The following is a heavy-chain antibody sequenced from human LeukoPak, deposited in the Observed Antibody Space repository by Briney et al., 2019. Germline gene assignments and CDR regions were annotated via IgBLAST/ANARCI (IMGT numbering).Heavy chain of an antibody. V-gene: IGHV3-30-3*01. CDR1: GFTFSSYA. D-gene: IGHD7-27*01. Sequence: GGSLRLSCPASGFTFSSYAMHWVRQAPGKGLEWVAVISYDGSNKYYADSVKGRFTISRDNSKNTLYLQMNSLRAEDTAVYYCARETGDQRIFDYWGQGTLVTVSS. CDR3: ARETGDQRIFDY. CDR2: ISYDGSNK. J-gene: IGHJ4*02.